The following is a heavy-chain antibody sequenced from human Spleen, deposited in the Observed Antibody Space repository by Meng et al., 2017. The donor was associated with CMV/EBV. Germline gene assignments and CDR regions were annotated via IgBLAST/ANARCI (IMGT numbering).Heavy chain of an antibody. V-gene: IGHV3-30-3*01. CDR2: ISYDGSNK. J-gene: IGHJ4*02. Sequence: GGSLRLSCAASGFTFSSYAMHWVRQAPGKGLEWVAVISYDGSNKYYADSVKGRFTISRDNAKNSLYLQMNSLRAEDTAVYYCARGHEAPFDYWGQGTLVTVSS. CDR1: GFTFSSYA. CDR3: ARGHEAPFDY.